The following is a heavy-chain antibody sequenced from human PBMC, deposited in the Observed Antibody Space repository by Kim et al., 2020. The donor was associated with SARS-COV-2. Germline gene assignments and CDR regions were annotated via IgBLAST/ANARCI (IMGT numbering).Heavy chain of an antibody. Sequence: SPDSGKGRFPISRANAKNSLYLQMNSLRAEDTAVYYCARAYSSGWAYFDSWGQGTLVTVSS. D-gene: IGHD6-19*01. J-gene: IGHJ4*02. V-gene: IGHV3-21*01. CDR3: ARAYSSGWAYFDS.